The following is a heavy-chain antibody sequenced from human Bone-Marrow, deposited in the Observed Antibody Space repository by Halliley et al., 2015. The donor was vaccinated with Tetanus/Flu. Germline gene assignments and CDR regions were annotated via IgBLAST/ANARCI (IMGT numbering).Heavy chain of an antibody. V-gene: IGHV4-34*01. CDR3: ARGHRVSNGWGTYYNYGMDA. CDR1: GGSFGDSGYY. Sequence: TLSLTCAVYGGSFGDSGYYWNWCRQPPGKGLEWIGEIIPYGNINYNQSLQSRVTISVDTSKNQFSLKLSSVSAAATAVYYCARGHRVSNGWGTYYNYGMDAWGQGTAVSVSS. D-gene: IGHD6-19*01. CDR2: IIPYGNI. J-gene: IGHJ6*02.